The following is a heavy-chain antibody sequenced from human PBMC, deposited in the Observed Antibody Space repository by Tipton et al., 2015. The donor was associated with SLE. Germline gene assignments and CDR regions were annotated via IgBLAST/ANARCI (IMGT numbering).Heavy chain of an antibody. CDR3: ARGRLLLDY. V-gene: IGHV4-59*11. Sequence: GLVKPSETLSLSCSVSGGSINSHFWSWIRQPPGKGLEWIAYIYYSGTTNYNPSVKSRVTISVDTSKNQFSLKLSSVTAADTAVYYCARGRLLLDYWGQGTLVTVSS. J-gene: IGHJ4*02. CDR1: GGSINSHF. CDR2: IYYSGTT. D-gene: IGHD3-22*01.